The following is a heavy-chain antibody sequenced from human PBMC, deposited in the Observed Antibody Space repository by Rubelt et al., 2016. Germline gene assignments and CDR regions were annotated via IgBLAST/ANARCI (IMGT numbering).Heavy chain of an antibody. CDR3: ARDNDSSWPNWFDP. Sequence: VKVSCKASGYTFSSYGVSWVRQAPGQGLEWMGWISAYNGNTNYAQKLQGRLTMTTDTSTSKAYMELRSLRSDDTAVYYCARDNDSSWPNWFDPWGQGTLVTVSS. J-gene: IGHJ5*02. V-gene: IGHV1-18*01. CDR2: ISAYNGNT. D-gene: IGHD6-13*01. CDR1: GYTFSSYG.